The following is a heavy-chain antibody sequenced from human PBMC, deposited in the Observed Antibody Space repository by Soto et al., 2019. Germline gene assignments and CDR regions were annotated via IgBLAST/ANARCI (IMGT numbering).Heavy chain of an antibody. CDR3: ERDRELRFWEWPPLPFAP. CDR2: TYYRSKWYN. CDR1: GDSVSSNSAA. Sequence: PSQTLSLTCAISGDSVSSNSAAWNWIRQSPSRGLEWLGRTYYRSKWYNDYAVSVKSRITINPDTSKNQFSLQLNSVTPEDTAVYCCERDRELRFWEWPPLPFAPGGQGPLFTVPS. V-gene: IGHV6-1*01. J-gene: IGHJ5*02. D-gene: IGHD3-3*01.